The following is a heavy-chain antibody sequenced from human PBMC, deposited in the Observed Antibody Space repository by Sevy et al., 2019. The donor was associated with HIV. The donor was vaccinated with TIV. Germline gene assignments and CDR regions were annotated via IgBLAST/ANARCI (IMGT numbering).Heavy chain of an antibody. D-gene: IGHD6-13*01. CDR2: ISSSSSYI. V-gene: IGHV3-21*01. CDR1: GFTFSSYS. Sequence: GGSLRLSCAASGFTFSSYSMNWVRQAPGTGLEWVSSISSSSSYIYYADSVKGRFTISRDNAKNSLYLQMNSLRAEDTAVYYCARVGSSSWYVGYWGQRTLVTVSS. J-gene: IGHJ4*02. CDR3: ARVGSSSWYVGY.